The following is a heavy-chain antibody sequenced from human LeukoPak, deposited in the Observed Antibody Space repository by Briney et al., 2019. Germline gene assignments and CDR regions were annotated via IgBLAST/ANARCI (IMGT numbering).Heavy chain of an antibody. Sequence: GASVKVSCKASGYTFTGYYMHWVRQAPGQGLEWMGRINPNSGGTNYAQKFQGRVTMTRDTSISTAYMELSRLRSDDTAVYYCAGETQKGWLHGRTGACDIWGQGTMVTVSS. CDR1: GYTFTGYY. CDR2: INPNSGGT. V-gene: IGHV1-2*06. J-gene: IGHJ3*02. D-gene: IGHD5-24*01. CDR3: AGETQKGWLHGRTGACDI.